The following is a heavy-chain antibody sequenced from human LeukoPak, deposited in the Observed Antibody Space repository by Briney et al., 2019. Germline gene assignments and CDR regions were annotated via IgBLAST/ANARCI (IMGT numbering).Heavy chain of an antibody. CDR1: GYTFTSYY. J-gene: IGHJ3*02. CDR3: ASGYYDAMGAFDI. V-gene: IGHV1-18*04. CDR2: ISAYNGNT. D-gene: IGHD4/OR15-4a*01. Sequence: GASVKVSCKASGYTFTSYYMYWVRQAPGQGLEWMGWISAYNGNTNYAQKLQGRVTMTTDTSTSTAYMELRSLRSDDTAVYYCASGYYDAMGAFDIWGQGTMVTVSS.